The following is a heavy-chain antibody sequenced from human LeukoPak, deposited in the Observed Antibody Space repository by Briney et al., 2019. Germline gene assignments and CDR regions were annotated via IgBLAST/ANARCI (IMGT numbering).Heavy chain of an antibody. CDR2: ISSSGST. D-gene: IGHD5/OR15-5a*01. CDR3: ARETKGIYSPGWGLYDTYYYIDA. J-gene: IGHJ6*03. V-gene: IGHV4-61*02. Sequence: SQTLSLTCTVSSDSMNSDVHYWTWIRQPAGKGLEWIGRISSSGSTTYNPSLMSRATITPDTSKNSFSLKVTSVTAADTAVYFCARETKGIYSPGWGLYDTYYYIDAWGTGTTVNVAS. CDR1: SDSMNSDVHY.